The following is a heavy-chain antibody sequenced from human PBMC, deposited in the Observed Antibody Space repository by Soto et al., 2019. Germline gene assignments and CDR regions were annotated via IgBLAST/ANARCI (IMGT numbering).Heavy chain of an antibody. D-gene: IGHD3-3*01. CDR3: ARVRRTSITIFGVVVDKNWVVP. CDR1: GFTFSDYY. J-gene: IGHJ5*02. Sequence: PGGSLRLSCAASGFTFSDYYMSWIRQAPGKGLEWVSYISSSGSTIYYADSVKGRFTISRDNAKNSLYLQMNSLRAEDTAVYYCARVRRTSITIFGVVVDKNWVVPWCQGRLVTVAS. V-gene: IGHV3-11*01. CDR2: ISSSGSTI.